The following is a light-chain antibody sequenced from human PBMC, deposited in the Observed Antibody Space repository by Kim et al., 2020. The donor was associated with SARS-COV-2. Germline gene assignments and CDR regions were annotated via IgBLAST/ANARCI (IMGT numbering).Light chain of an antibody. CDR2: GAS. CDR1: QSIRSD. J-gene: IGKJ1*01. CDR3: QQYHNWPPRT. V-gene: IGKV3-15*01. Sequence: SPGDRITLSCRASQSIRSDLAWYQQKPGQAPRLLIYGASTRATDIPVRFSGSGSGTEFTLTISILQSEDFAVYYCQQYHNWPPRTFGQGTKVDIK.